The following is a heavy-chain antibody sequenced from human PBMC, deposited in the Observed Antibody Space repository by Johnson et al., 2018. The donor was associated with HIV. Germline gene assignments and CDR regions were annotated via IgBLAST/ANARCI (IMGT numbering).Heavy chain of an antibody. CDR1: GFTFDDYG. V-gene: IGHV3-20*04. Sequence: VQLVESRGGVVRPGGSLRLSCAASGFTFDDYGMSWVRQAPGKGLEWVSGINWNGGSTGYADSVKGRFTISRDNAKNSLYLQMNSLRAEDTAVYYCAISPEYSSSWFGAFDIWGQGTMVTVSS. J-gene: IGHJ3*02. CDR2: INWNGGST. CDR3: AISPEYSSSWFGAFDI. D-gene: IGHD6-13*01.